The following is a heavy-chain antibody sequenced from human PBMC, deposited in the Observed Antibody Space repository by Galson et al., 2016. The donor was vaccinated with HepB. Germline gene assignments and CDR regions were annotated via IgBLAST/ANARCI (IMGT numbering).Heavy chain of an antibody. CDR1: GFTIGDYA. Sequence: SLRLSCAASGFTIGDYAMNWFRQAPGKGLEWVSTITGSGGWIKYADSVKGRLITSRDNSKNTLYLQLNSLRAEDTAVYYCAKDGGYCSDATCYYRNSWGQGTLVTVSS. J-gene: IGHJ4*02. CDR3: AKDGGYCSDATCYYRNS. D-gene: IGHD2-15*01. V-gene: IGHV3-23*01. CDR2: ITGSGGWI.